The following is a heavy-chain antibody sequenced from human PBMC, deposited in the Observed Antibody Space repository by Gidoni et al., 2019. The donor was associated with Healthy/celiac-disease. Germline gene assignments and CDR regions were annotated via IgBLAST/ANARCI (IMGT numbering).Heavy chain of an antibody. V-gene: IGHV3-48*03. CDR2: ISSSGSTI. Sequence: EVQLVESGGGLVQPGGSLRLSCAASGFTFSSYEMNWVRQAPGKGLEWVSYISSSGSTIYYADSVKGRFTISRDNAKNSLYLQMNSLRAEDTAVYYCARDQGYGGNLPDYFDYWGQGTLVTVSS. CDR1: GFTFSSYE. CDR3: ARDQGYGGNLPDYFDY. J-gene: IGHJ4*02. D-gene: IGHD2-15*01.